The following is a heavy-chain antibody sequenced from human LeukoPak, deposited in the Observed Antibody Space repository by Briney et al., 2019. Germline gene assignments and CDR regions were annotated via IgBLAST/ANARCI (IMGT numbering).Heavy chain of an antibody. Sequence: PSGTLSLTCAVSGGSISSSNWWSWVRQPPGKGLEWIGEIYHSGSTKYNPSLKSRVTISVDKSKNQFSLKLSSMTAADTAVYYCARDCGPNCSGGSWGTGYFHHWGQGTLVTVSS. J-gene: IGHJ1*01. CDR1: GGSISSSNW. CDR3: ARDCGPNCSGGSWGTGYFHH. V-gene: IGHV4-4*02. D-gene: IGHD2-15*01. CDR2: IYHSGST.